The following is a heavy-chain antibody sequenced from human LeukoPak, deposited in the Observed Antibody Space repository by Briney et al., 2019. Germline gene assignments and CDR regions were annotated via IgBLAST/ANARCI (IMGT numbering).Heavy chain of an antibody. CDR3: ARDTLGGDPDY. Sequence: GASVTLSFNGSGYTFTCYGYCWVRQRQGQGLERMGWISAYNGNTNYAQKLQGRVTMTTDTSTSTAYMELRSLRSDDTAVYYCARDTLGGDPDYWGQGTLVTISS. J-gene: IGHJ4*02. CDR2: ISAYNGNT. D-gene: IGHD3-10*01. CDR1: GYTFTCYG. V-gene: IGHV1-18*01.